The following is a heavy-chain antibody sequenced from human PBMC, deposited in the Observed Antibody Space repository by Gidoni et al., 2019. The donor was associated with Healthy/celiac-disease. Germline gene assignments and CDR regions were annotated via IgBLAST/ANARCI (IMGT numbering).Heavy chain of an antibody. J-gene: IGHJ2*01. CDR2: IYTSGST. CDR3: ARAGLGIGWYFDL. V-gene: IGHV4-61*02. CDR1: GGSISSGSYY. D-gene: IGHD7-27*01. Sequence: QVQLQESGPGLVKPSQTLSLTCTVSGGSISSGSYYWSWIRQPAGKGLEWIGRIYTSGSTNYNPSLKGRVTISVDTSKNQFSLKLSSVTAADTAVYYCARAGLGIGWYFDLWGRGTLVTVSS.